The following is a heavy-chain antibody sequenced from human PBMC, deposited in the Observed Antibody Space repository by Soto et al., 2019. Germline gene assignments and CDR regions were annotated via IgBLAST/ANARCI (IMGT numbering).Heavy chain of an antibody. CDR2: ISYDGSNK. J-gene: IGHJ4*02. D-gene: IGHD4-17*01. CDR3: AKARAHTTVSYYFDY. V-gene: IGHV3-30*18. Sequence: GGSLRLSCAASGFTFSSYGMHWVRQAPGKGLEWVAVISYDGSNKYYADSVKGRFTISRDNSKNTLYLQMNSLRAEDTAVYYCAKARAHTTVSYYFDYWGQGTLVTVSS. CDR1: GFTFSSYG.